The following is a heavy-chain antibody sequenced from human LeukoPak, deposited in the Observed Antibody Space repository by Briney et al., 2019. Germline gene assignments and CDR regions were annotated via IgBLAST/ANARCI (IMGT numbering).Heavy chain of an antibody. J-gene: IGHJ4*02. V-gene: IGHV4-59*01. CDR2: INYSGRT. Sequence: SETLSLTCTVSGDSITSYYWSWIRQPPGKGLEWIGNINYSGRTNYNPSLKSRVTISVDTSKNQFSLKLRSVTAADTAIYFCARDSWLGSSRVLDYWGQGTLVTASS. CDR1: GDSITSYY. D-gene: IGHD6-13*01. CDR3: ARDSWLGSSRVLDY.